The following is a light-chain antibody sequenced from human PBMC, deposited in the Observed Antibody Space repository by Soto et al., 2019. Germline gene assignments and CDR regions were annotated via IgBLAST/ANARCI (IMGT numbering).Light chain of an antibody. Sequence: QSVLTQPASVSGSPGQSISISCTGTSSDIGSYTLVSWYQQHPGKAPKLMIYEATKRPSGVSTRFSGSKSGNTASLTISGLQAEDEADYYCSSYSGTNNYVFGTGTKLTVL. CDR1: SSDIGSYTL. CDR3: SSYSGTNNYV. J-gene: IGLJ1*01. CDR2: EAT. V-gene: IGLV2-14*02.